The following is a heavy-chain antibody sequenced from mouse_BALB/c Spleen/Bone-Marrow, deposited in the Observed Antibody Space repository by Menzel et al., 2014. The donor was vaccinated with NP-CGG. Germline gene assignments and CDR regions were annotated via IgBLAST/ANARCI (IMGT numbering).Heavy chain of an antibody. Sequence: EAKLQESGGGLVQPGGSLKLSCAASGFDFSRYWMSWVRQAPGKGLEWIGEINPDSSTINYTPSLKDKFIISRHNAKNTLYLQMSKVRSEDTALYYCARLGYYGGFAYWGQGTLVTVSA. J-gene: IGHJ3*01. CDR1: GFDFSRYW. V-gene: IGHV4-1*02. CDR3: ARLGYYGGFAY. D-gene: IGHD2-3*01. CDR2: INPDSSTI.